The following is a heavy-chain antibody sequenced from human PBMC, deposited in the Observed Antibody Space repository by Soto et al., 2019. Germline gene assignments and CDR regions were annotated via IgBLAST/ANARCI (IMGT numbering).Heavy chain of an antibody. CDR1: GFTFSSYG. D-gene: IGHD3-22*01. V-gene: IGHV3-30*18. CDR3: AKLVIVVVNTHDGMDV. Sequence: GGSLRLSCAASGFTFSSYGMHWVRQAPGKGLEWVAVISYDGSNKYYADSVKGRFTISRDNSKNTLYLQMNSLRAEDTAVYYCAKLVIVVVNTHDGMDVWGQGTTVTVSS. J-gene: IGHJ6*02. CDR2: ISYDGSNK.